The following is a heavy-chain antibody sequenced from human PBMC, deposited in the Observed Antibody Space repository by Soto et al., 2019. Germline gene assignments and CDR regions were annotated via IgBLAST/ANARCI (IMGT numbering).Heavy chain of an antibody. CDR1: GYTFTKSP. CDR3: ARVDVGYCGAGSCFDGHGFDY. D-gene: IGHD2-15*01. J-gene: IGHJ4*02. CDR2: IHAGNGDT. Sequence: QVQLVQSGAEVKKPGASVKVSCKASGYTFTKSPIHWVRQAPGQRLEWMGWIHAGNGDTEYSQRFQGRVTITRDTSASTAYMELSSLRSEDTAVYYCARVDVGYCGAGSCFDGHGFDYWGQGTLVTVSS. V-gene: IGHV1-3*01.